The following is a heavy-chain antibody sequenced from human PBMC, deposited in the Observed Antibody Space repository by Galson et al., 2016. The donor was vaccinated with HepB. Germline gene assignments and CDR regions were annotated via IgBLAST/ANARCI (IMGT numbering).Heavy chain of an antibody. CDR3: AREVGQLGYWYFDL. D-gene: IGHD5-24*01. Sequence: SLRLSCAASGFIFRNHDIHWVRQATGKRLEWASAVDIHGVPYYSDSVKGRFTVSRENSKNSLYLEMNSLGAGDTAIYYCAREVGQLGYWYFDLWGRGSFVTVSS. CDR1: GFIFRNHD. J-gene: IGHJ2*01. V-gene: IGHV3-13*05. CDR2: VDIHGVP.